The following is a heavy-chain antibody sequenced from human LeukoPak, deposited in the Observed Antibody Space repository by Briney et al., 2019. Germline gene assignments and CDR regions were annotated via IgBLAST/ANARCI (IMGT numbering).Heavy chain of an antibody. D-gene: IGHD3-10*01. CDR2: VHYSGNT. CDR3: VIGRGWQPDY. J-gene: IGHJ4*02. Sequence: SETLSLTCTVSGGSISGYYHNWVRQSPGRGLELIGLVHYSGNTNYNPSLKSRVSISTDTSKTQFSLELTSVTAADTAVYYCVIGRGWQPDYWGQGIPVTVSS. V-gene: IGHV4-59*03. CDR1: GGSISGYY.